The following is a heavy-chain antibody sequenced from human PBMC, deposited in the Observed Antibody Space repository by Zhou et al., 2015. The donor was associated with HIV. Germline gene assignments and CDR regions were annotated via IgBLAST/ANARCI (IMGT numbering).Heavy chain of an antibody. CDR2: IIPIFGTA. CDR1: GGTFSSYA. CDR3: ALRNRACSSTSCWYYFDY. D-gene: IGHD2-2*01. J-gene: IGHJ4*02. V-gene: IGHV1-69*01. Sequence: QVQLVQSGAEVKKPGSSVKVSCKASGGTFSSYAISWVRQAPGQGLEWMGGIIPIFGTANYAQKFQGRVTITADESTSTAYMELSSLRSEDTAVYYCALRNRACSSTSCWYYFDYWAREPWSPSP.